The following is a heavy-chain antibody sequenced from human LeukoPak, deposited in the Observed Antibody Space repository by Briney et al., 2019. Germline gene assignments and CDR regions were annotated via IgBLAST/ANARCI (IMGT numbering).Heavy chain of an antibody. CDR2: ISSSGSTI. D-gene: IGHD6-19*01. CDR3: ASPDSVAGHNFDY. V-gene: IGHV3-11*01. J-gene: IGHJ4*02. CDR1: GFTFSYYY. Sequence: GGSLTLSCAASGFTFSYYYMSWIRPAPGKGLEGVSYISSSGSTIYYADSVKGRFTISRENAKNSLYLQMNSLRAEDTAVYYCASPDSVAGHNFDYWGQGTLVTVSS.